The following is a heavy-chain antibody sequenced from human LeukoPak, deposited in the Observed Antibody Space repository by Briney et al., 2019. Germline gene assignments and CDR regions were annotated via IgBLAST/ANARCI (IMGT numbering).Heavy chain of an antibody. J-gene: IGHJ6*04. D-gene: IGHD5-12*01. Sequence: SETLSLTCAVSGYSISSGYYWGWIRQPPGKGLEWIGSIYHSGSTYYSPSLKSRVTISVDTSKNQFSLKLSSVTVADTAVYYCTRGSGYSGYDYSYYFYGMDVWGKGTTVTVSS. CDR3: TRGSGYSGYDYSYYFYGMDV. CDR2: IYHSGST. CDR1: GYSISSGYY. V-gene: IGHV4-38-2*01.